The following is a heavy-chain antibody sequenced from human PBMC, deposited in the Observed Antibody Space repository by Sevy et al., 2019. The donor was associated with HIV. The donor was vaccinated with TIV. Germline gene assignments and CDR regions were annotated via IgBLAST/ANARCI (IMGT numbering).Heavy chain of an antibody. D-gene: IGHD2-15*01. V-gene: IGHV3-23*01. CDR1: EFTFSSYA. J-gene: IGHJ6*02. Sequence: GGSLRLSCAASEFTFSSYAMSWVRQAPGKGLEWVSSISGSGRYTYYADSVEGRFTSSRDNSKNTLYVQMISLSAEDTAVYYCAKGVCSGGTCPRDYYYYGMDVWGQGTTVTVSS. CDR2: ISGSGRYT. CDR3: AKGVCSGGTCPRDYYYYGMDV.